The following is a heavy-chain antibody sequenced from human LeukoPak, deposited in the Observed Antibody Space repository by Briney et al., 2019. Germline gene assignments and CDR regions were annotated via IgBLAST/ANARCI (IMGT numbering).Heavy chain of an antibody. D-gene: IGHD3-10*01. CDR1: GYTFTSYD. CDR3: ARGRKVRGVISYY. V-gene: IGHV1-8*01. J-gene: IGHJ4*02. CDR2: MNPNSGKE. Sequence: ASVKDSCQASGYTFTSYDSKWVRQATGQGLEWMGWMNPNSGKEGYEQKFQGRVTRTRNTSISTAYMELSSLRSEDTAVYYCARGRKVRGVISYYWGQGTLVTVSS.